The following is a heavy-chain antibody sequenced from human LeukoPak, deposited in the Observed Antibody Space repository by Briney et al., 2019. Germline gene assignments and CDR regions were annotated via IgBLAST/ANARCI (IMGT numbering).Heavy chain of an antibody. V-gene: IGHV3-21*01. J-gene: IGHJ5*02. CDR1: GFAFSAFS. CDR3: ARGVESTAGNWIDP. Sequence: GGSLRLFCAASGFAFSAFSMTWVRQAPGKGLEGVSSISAGGRDIYNAHSMRGRFSISRDNAKNSLYLQMNSLRAEDTAVYFCARGVESTAGNWIDPGGQGTLVTVSS. D-gene: IGHD1-1*01. CDR2: ISAGGRDI.